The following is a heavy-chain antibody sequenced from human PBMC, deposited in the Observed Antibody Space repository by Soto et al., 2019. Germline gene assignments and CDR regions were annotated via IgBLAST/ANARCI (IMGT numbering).Heavy chain of an antibody. V-gene: IGHV1-69*01. CDR2: IIPIFGPP. D-gene: IGHD3-10*01. CDR3: ARALWFGGSLHYGMDV. CDR1: GGTFGSYA. J-gene: IGHJ6*02. Sequence: QVQLVQSGAEVKKPGSSVKVSCKASGGTFGSYAIHWVRQAPGQGREWMGGIIPIFGPPNYAQKFQGRVTITADESTSTVYTELISLISEDTAVYFCARALWFGGSLHYGMDVWGQGTSVTVSS.